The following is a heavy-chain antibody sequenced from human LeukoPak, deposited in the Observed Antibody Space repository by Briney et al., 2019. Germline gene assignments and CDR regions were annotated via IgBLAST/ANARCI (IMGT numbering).Heavy chain of an antibody. CDR2: GSAYNGNT. CDR1: GYTFTSYG. Sequence: ASVKVSCKASGYTFTSYGIIWVQQAPGQGVEGMGWGSAYNGNTNYAQNLQRRGTITTSPSTRPAYMELRSLRSDDTAVYYCARDREMYEHTWEYYCGSGSYVGLYYWGQGTLVTVSS. D-gene: IGHD3-10*01. CDR3: ARDREMYEHTWEYYCGSGSYVGLYY. J-gene: IGHJ4*02. V-gene: IGHV1-18*01.